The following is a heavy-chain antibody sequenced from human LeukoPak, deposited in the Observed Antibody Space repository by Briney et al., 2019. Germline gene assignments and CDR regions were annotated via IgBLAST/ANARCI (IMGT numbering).Heavy chain of an antibody. J-gene: IGHJ4*02. D-gene: IGHD3-10*01. CDR1: GFSFSSYA. Sequence: GGSLRLSCVASGFSFSSYAMSWVRQAPGKGLEWVSAISGSGDSTYYADSVKGRFTISRDNSKNTLYLQMNSLRAEDTAVYYCAKKHYFGSGSYEYWGQGTLVTVSS. V-gene: IGHV3-23*01. CDR3: AKKHYFGSGSYEY. CDR2: ISGSGDST.